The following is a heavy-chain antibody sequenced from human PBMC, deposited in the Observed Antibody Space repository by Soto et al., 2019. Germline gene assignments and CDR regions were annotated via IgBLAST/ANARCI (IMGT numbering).Heavy chain of an antibody. CDR1: GFTFSSYW. CDR2: IKQDGSEK. V-gene: IGHV3-7*03. D-gene: IGHD6-6*01. CDR3: AREGVEYSSSFFDY. Sequence: GESLKISCAASGFTFSSYWMSWVRQAPGKGLEWVANIKQDGSEKYYVDSVKGRFTISRDNAKNSLYLQMNSLRAEDTAVYYCAREGVEYSSSFFDYWGQGTLVTVSS. J-gene: IGHJ4*02.